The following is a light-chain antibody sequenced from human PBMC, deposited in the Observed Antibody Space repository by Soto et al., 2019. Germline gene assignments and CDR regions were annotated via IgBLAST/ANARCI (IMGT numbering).Light chain of an antibody. CDR1: SGHSSYA. J-gene: IGLJ3*02. CDR3: QTWGTGNWV. V-gene: IGLV4-69*01. Sequence: QPVLTQSPSASASLGASVKLTCTLSSGHSSYAIVWHQQQPERGPRYLMKLNSDGSHTKGDGIPDRFSGSSSGAERYLTISSLQSEDEADYYCQTWGTGNWVFGGGTKLTVL. CDR2: LNSDGSH.